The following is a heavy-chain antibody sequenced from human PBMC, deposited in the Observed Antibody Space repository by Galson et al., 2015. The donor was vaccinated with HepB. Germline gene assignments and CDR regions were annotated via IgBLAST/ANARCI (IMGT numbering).Heavy chain of an antibody. CDR1: GGSISSGGYS. V-gene: IGHV4-30-4*07. Sequence: TLSLTCAVSGGSISSGGYSWSWIRQPPGKGLEWIGYIYYSGSTYYNPSLKSRVTISVDTSKNQFSLKLSSVTAADTAVYYCARARRRYGSGKENGMDVWGQGTTVTVSS. CDR3: ARARRRYGSGKENGMDV. CDR2: IYYSGST. J-gene: IGHJ6*02. D-gene: IGHD3-10*01.